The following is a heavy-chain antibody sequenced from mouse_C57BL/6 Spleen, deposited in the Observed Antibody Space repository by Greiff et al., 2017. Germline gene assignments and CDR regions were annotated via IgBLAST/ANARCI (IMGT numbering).Heavy chain of an antibody. Sequence: VKLQESGAELARPGASVKLSCKASGYTFTSYGISWVKQRTGQGLEWIGEIYPRSGNTYYNEKFKGKATLTADKSSSTAYMELRSLTSEDSAVYFCARPVYYGSSYEGYFDVWGTGTTVTVSS. CDR2: IYPRSGNT. CDR3: ARPVYYGSSYEGYFDV. D-gene: IGHD1-1*01. V-gene: IGHV1-81*01. J-gene: IGHJ1*03. CDR1: GYTFTSYG.